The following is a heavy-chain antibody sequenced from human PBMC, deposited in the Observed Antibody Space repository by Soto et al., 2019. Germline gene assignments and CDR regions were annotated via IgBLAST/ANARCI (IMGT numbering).Heavy chain of an antibody. CDR3: ARGYYYESSACPPGE. J-gene: IGHJ4*02. Sequence: QVQLQESGPGLVKPSQTLSLTCAVSGDSISTVHYYWSWIRQPPGKGLEWIGYIYYGGSTYYNPSLRSRVTISTDTSKNQFSLKLSSVTAADTALYYCARGYYYESSACPPGEWGQGTLVTVSS. V-gene: IGHV4-30-4*01. CDR1: GDSISTVHYY. CDR2: IYYGGST. D-gene: IGHD3-22*01.